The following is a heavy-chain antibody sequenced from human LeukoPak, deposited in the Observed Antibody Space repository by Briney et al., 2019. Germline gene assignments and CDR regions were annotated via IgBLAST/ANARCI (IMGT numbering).Heavy chain of an antibody. V-gene: IGHV5-51*01. CDR3: ATGTVRTYYYGMDV. CDR2: IYPGDSDT. CDR1: GYNFISYW. Sequence: GESLKISCKGSGYNFISYWIGWVRQLPGKGLEWMDLIYPGDSDTRYSPSFQGQVTISADKSISTAYLQWSSLKASDTAMYYCATGTVRTYYYGMDVWGQGTTVAVSS. J-gene: IGHJ6*02. D-gene: IGHD1-7*01.